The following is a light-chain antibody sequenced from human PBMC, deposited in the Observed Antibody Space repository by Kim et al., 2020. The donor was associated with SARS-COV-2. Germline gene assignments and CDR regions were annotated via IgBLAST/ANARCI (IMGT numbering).Light chain of an antibody. J-gene: IGKJ4*01. CDR3: QQRSNWPSAT. CDR2: DAS. V-gene: IGKV3-11*01. CDR1: QSVSSY. Sequence: SPGERATRSCRASQSVSSYLAWYQQKPGQAPRLLIYDASNRATGIPARFSGSVSGTDFTLTISSLEPEDFAVYYCQQRSNWPSATFGGGTKVEIK.